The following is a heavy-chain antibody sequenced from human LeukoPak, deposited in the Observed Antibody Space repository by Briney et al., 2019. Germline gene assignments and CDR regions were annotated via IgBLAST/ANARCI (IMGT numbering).Heavy chain of an antibody. CDR1: GFTFSSHA. J-gene: IGHJ4*02. Sequence: PGRSLRLSCAASGFTFSSHAMHWVRQAPGKGLEWVAVISYDGSNKYYADSVKGRFTISRDNSKNTLYLQMNSLRAEDTAVYYCAKQATRGNYFDYWGQGTLVTVSS. V-gene: IGHV3-30-3*02. CDR2: ISYDGSNK. D-gene: IGHD3-10*01. CDR3: AKQATRGNYFDY.